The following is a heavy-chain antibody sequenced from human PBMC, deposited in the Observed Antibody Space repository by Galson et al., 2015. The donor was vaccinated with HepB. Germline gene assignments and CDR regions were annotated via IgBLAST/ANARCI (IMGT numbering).Heavy chain of an antibody. CDR3: ARDGRGGGFDI. CDR2: IRLYNGNK. J-gene: IGHJ3*02. CDR1: GYTFSTYA. Sequence: SVKVSCKASGYTFSTYAITWVRQAPGQGLEWMGWIRLYNGNKDYAQKFKDRVTMTTDTSTSTAYMELRSLTSDDTAVYYCARDGRGGGFDIWGQGTMVTVSS. D-gene: IGHD2-15*01. V-gene: IGHV1-18*04.